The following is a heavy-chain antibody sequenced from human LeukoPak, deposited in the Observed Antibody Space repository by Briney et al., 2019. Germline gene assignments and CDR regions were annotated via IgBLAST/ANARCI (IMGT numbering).Heavy chain of an antibody. CDR3: AMPQDYDILTGYYPYDAFDI. J-gene: IGHJ3*02. D-gene: IGHD3-9*01. CDR2: ISSSSSYI. Sequence: GGSLRLSCAASGFTFSSYSMNWVRQAPGKGLEWVSSISSSSSYIYYADSVKGRFTISRDNAKNSLYLQMNSLRAEDTAVYYCAMPQDYDILTGYYPYDAFDIWGQGTMVTVSS. V-gene: IGHV3-21*01. CDR1: GFTFSSYS.